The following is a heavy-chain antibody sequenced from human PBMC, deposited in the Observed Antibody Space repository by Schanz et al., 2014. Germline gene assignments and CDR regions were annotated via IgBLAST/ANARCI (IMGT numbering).Heavy chain of an antibody. J-gene: IGHJ5*02. CDR1: GFTFSTHA. D-gene: IGHD3-10*01. V-gene: IGHV3-48*01. CDR3: ARPALWFGDNCFDP. Sequence: EVQLVESGGGVVQPGRSLRLSCAASGFTFSTHAMHWVRQAPGKGLEWVSYVSRSTPDIYYADSVKGRFTMSRDNAKNSVFLQMNSLRAEDTAVYYCARPALWFGDNCFDPWGQGTLVTVSS. CDR2: VSRSTPDI.